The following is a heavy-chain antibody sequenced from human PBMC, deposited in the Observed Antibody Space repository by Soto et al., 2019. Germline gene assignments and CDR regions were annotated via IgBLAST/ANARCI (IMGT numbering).Heavy chain of an antibody. J-gene: IGHJ4*02. CDR3: ASGRGTENY. Sequence: PSETLSLTCGVYDGSFSGSYWSWIRQSPGRGLEWIGEINDSGSTNYNPSLSSRVTISVDTSKNHVSLNLRSVTAADTGVYYCASGRGTENYWGQGTPVTVSS. V-gene: IGHV4-34*01. CDR1: DGSFSGSY. D-gene: IGHD3-16*01. CDR2: INDSGST.